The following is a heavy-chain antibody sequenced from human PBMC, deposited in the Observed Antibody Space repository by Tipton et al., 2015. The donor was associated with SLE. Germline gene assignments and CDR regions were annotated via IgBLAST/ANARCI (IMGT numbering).Heavy chain of an antibody. CDR1: GFTFDDYA. J-gene: IGHJ4*02. V-gene: IGHV3-9*01. CDR3: AKARQWYSYGYRGFDY. D-gene: IGHD5-18*01. CDR2: ISWNSGSI. Sequence: RSLRLSCAASGFTFDDYAMHWVRQAPGRGLEWVSGISWNSGSIGYADSVKGRSTISRDNAKNSLYLQMNSLRAEDTALYYCAKARQWYSYGYRGFDYWGQGTLVTVSS.